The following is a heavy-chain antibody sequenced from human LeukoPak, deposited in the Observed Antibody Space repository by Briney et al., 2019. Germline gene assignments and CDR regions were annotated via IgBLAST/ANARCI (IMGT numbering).Heavy chain of an antibody. Sequence: ASVKVTRQCTGYTVTSYRISWGRQAPGQGLEWMGWISAYNGNTNYAQKLQGRVTMTTDTSTSTAYMELRSLRSDDTAVYYCASVYWSSGICYTWVGFYYWGQGTLVTVSS. V-gene: IGHV1-18*01. CDR3: ASVYWSSGICYTWVGFYY. D-gene: IGHD2-15*01. CDR2: ISAYNGNT. CDR1: GYTVTSYR. J-gene: IGHJ4*02.